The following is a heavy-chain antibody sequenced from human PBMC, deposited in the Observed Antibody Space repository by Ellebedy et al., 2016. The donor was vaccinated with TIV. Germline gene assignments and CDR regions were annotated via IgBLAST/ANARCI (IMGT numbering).Heavy chain of an antibody. D-gene: IGHD2-2*01. Sequence: GRSLRLSCAASGFTFRDYYMSWIRQAPGKGLEWVAYFGPSGTIIYNADSVKGRFTISRDNAKNSLYLQMSSLRVEDTAVYYCAGGYDSHGFDIWGQGTMVTVSS. CDR1: GFTFRDYY. J-gene: IGHJ3*02. CDR3: AGGYDSHGFDI. V-gene: IGHV3-11*01. CDR2: FGPSGTII.